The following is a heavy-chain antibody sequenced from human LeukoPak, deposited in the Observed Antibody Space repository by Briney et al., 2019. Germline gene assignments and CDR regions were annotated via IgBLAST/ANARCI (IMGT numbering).Heavy chain of an antibody. CDR1: GFAFTDYA. J-gene: IGHJ4*02. CDR3: AKIGASEMIAAIVRTPIDY. CDR2: ITDSGGAT. V-gene: IGHV3-23*01. Sequence: GGSLRLSCAASGFAFTDYAISWVRQAPGNGLEWVSAITDSGGATYYADSVKGRFTISRDNSKNTLYLQMDSLRAEDTAVYYCAKIGASEMIAAIVRTPIDYWGQGTLVTVSS. D-gene: IGHD2-15*01.